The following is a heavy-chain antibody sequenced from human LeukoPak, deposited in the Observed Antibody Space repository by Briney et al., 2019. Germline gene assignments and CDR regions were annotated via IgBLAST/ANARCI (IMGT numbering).Heavy chain of an antibody. CDR1: GGPLSSSRYY. CDR3: ARHKEGFLVRGIITKKERAYNWFDP. D-gene: IGHD3-10*01. Sequence: SETLSLTCSVSGGPLSSSRYYLDPARQPPGKGLEWIARIYYSGSTYYNPSLKSRVTISVDTSKNQFSLKLSSVTATDTAVYYCARHKEGFLVRGIITKKERAYNWFDPWGQGTLVTVSS. J-gene: IGHJ5*02. V-gene: IGHV4-39*01. CDR2: IYYSGST.